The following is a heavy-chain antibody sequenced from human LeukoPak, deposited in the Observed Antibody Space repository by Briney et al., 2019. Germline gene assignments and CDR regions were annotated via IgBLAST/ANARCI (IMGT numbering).Heavy chain of an antibody. D-gene: IGHD3-22*01. CDR1: GGTFSSYA. V-gene: IGHV1-69*13. CDR2: IIPIFGTA. Sequence: ASVKVSCKDSGGTFSSYAISWVRQAPGQGLEWMGGIIPIFGTANYEQKFQGRVTITADESTSTAYMELSSLRSEDTAVYYCASYYYDSSGSWYYFDYWGQGTLVTVSS. J-gene: IGHJ4*02. CDR3: ASYYYDSSGSWYYFDY.